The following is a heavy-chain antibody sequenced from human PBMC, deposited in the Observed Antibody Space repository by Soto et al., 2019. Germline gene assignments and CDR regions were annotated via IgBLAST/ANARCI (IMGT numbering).Heavy chain of an antibody. CDR3: ARRDGYNSDY. CDR1: GFTFSNYA. Sequence: GGSLRLSCAASGFTFSNYAMHWVRQAPGKGLEYVSAISSHGDSTYYANSVKGRFTISRDNSKNTLYLQMGSLRTEDMAVYYCARRDGYNSDYWGQGTLDTVSS. J-gene: IGHJ4*02. V-gene: IGHV3-64*01. CDR2: ISSHGDST. D-gene: IGHD5-12*01.